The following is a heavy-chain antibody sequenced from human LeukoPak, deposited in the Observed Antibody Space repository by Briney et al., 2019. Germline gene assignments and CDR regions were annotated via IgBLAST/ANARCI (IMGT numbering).Heavy chain of an antibody. Sequence: SETRSLTCAVSGYSISSGYYWGWIRQPPGKGLEWIGCISHSGSTYYNPSLKSRLTISLDTSKNQLSLKLTSVTAADTAVYYCARGMAAAADYWGQGTLVTVSS. CDR3: ARGMAAAADY. V-gene: IGHV4-38-2*01. CDR2: ISHSGST. D-gene: IGHD6-13*01. CDR1: GYSISSGYY. J-gene: IGHJ4*02.